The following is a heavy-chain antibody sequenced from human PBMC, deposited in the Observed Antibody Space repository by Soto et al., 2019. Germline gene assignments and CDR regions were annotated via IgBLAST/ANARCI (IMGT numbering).Heavy chain of an antibody. Sequence: QVQLQESGPGLVKPSETLSLTCTVSGGSISSYYWSWIRQPPGKGLEWIGYIYYTGSTNYNPSLESRVTISVDTSKNQFSLKLTSVTAADTAVYYCARDAFYYYDGSGLGVARPRFDSWGQGTLVTVSS. CDR2: IYYTGST. J-gene: IGHJ4*02. V-gene: IGHV4-59*01. D-gene: IGHD3-22*01. CDR1: GGSISSYY. CDR3: ARDAFYYYDGSGLGVARPRFDS.